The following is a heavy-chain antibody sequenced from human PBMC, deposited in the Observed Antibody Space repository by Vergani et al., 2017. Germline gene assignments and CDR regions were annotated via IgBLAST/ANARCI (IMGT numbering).Heavy chain of an antibody. CDR1: GGSISSGSYY. CDR2: IYTSGSN. Sequence: QVQLQESGPGLVKPSQTLSLTFTVSGGSISSGSYYWSWIRQPAGKGLEWIGRIYTSGSNNYNPSLKSRVTISVDTSKNQFSLKLSSVTAADTAVYYCARFSSSWGVDYWGQGTLVTVSS. CDR3: ARFSSSWGVDY. D-gene: IGHD6-13*01. J-gene: IGHJ4*02. V-gene: IGHV4-61*02.